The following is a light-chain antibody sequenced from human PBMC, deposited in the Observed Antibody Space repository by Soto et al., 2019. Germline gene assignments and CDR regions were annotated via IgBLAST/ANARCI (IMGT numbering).Light chain of an antibody. Sequence: LTQPASVSGSPGQSVTISCTRTSSDVGGYNYVSWYQQHPGKAPKLMIYDVSNRPSGVSNRFSGSKSGNTASLTISGLQAEDEADYYCSSYTSSSTLEVFGTGTKVTV. CDR1: SSDVGGYNY. J-gene: IGLJ1*01. CDR3: SSYTSSSTLEV. V-gene: IGLV2-14*01. CDR2: DVS.